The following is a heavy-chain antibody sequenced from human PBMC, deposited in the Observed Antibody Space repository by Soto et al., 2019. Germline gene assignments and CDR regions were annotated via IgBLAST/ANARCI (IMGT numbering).Heavy chain of an antibody. D-gene: IGHD2-2*01. CDR1: GFTFSSYG. CDR3: ARLRGYCSSTSCPLMDAFDI. J-gene: IGHJ3*02. CDR2: IWYDGSNK. V-gene: IGHV3-33*01. Sequence: PGGSLRLSCAASGFTFSSYGMHWVRQAPGKGLEWVAVIWYDGSNKYYADSVKGRFTISRDNSKNTLCLQMNSLRAEDTAVYYCARLRGYCSSTSCPLMDAFDIWGQGTMVTVSS.